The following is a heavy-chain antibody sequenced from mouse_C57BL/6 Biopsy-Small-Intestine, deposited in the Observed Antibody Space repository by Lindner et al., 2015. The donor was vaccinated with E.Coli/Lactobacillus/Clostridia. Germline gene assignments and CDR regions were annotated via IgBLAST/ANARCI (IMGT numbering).Heavy chain of an antibody. Sequence: VQLQESGPELVKPGDSVKISCKASGYSFTGYFMNWVMQSHGKSLEWIGRINPYNGETFYNQKFKGKATLTVDKSSSTVQMELRSLTSEDSAVYFCARSEDGSSLYWYFDVWGTGTTVTVSS. D-gene: IGHD1-1*01. CDR3: ARSEDGSSLYWYFDV. J-gene: IGHJ1*03. V-gene: IGHV1-20*01. CDR1: GYSFTGYF. CDR2: INPYNGET.